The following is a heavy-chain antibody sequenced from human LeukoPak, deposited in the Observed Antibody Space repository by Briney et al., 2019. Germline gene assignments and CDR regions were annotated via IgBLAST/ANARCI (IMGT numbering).Heavy chain of an antibody. V-gene: IGHV1-2*02. CDR1: GYTFTGYY. CDR3: AKAEKMAAADTSWFDP. CDR2: INPNSGGT. D-gene: IGHD6-13*01. J-gene: IGHJ5*02. Sequence: GASVKVSCKASGYTFTGYYMHWVRQAPGQGLEWMGWINPNSGGTNYAQKFQGRVTMTRDTSISTAYMDLSRLRSDDTAVYYCAKAEKMAAADTSWFDPWGNGTPVTVCS.